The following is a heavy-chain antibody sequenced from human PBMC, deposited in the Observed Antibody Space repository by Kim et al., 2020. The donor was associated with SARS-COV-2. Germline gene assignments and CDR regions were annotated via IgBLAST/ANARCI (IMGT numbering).Heavy chain of an antibody. V-gene: IGHV4-4*02. CDR1: GDSISTGNW. CDR2: IYHSGNT. CDR3: ARLRTDTGSYFRFDS. D-gene: IGHD1-26*01. J-gene: IGHJ4*02. Sequence: SETLSLTCAVSGDSISTGNWWSWVRQAPGKGLEWIGEIYHSGNTNYNPSLKSRVSISVDKSKNQFSLNLNSVTAAATAMYYCARLRTDTGSYFRFDSWGQGTLVTVSS.